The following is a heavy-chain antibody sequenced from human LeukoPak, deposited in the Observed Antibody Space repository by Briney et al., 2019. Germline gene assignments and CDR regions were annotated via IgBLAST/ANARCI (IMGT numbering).Heavy chain of an antibody. J-gene: IGHJ5*01. CDR3: SRVQTDSGWFDS. CDR1: GDSVSSNSAT. Sequence: SQTLSLTCAISGDSVSSNSATWNCIRQSPSRGLEWLGRTYYRSKWHNDYAASVKGRITINSDTSKNQFSLEVNSVTPEDTAVYYCSRVQTDSGWFDSWGQGTLVTVSS. D-gene: IGHD6-19*01. V-gene: IGHV6-1*01. CDR2: TYYRSKWHN.